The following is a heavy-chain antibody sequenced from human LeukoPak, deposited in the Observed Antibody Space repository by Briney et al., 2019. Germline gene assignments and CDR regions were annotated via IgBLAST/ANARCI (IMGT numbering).Heavy chain of an antibody. J-gene: IGHJ5*02. Sequence: PSQTLSLTCTVSGGSISSGSYYWSWIRQPAGKGLEWIGRIYTSGSTNYNPSLKSRVTISEETTKNQYSLKLSSVTAAHTAVYYCARDRGPGSHIVVVPAAMGGRTGRFDPWGQGTLVTVSS. D-gene: IGHD2-2*01. CDR2: IYTSGST. CDR3: ARDRGPGSHIVVVPAAMGGRTGRFDP. V-gene: IGHV4-61*02. CDR1: GGSISSGSYY.